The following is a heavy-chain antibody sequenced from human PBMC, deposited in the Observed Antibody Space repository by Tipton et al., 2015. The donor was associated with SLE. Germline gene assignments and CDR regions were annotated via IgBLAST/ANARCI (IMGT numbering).Heavy chain of an antibody. V-gene: IGHV3-33*03. CDR3: AVMRGFNWFDP. Sequence: SLRLSCAASGFTLSSYGMHWVRQAPGNGLEWVAVIWYDGSNKYSADSVKGRFTISRDTARNSVFLQLGSLRPEETAVYYCAVMRGFNWFDPWGQGTLVTGSS. J-gene: IGHJ5*02. D-gene: IGHD2-21*01. CDR1: GFTLSSYG. CDR2: IWYDGSNK.